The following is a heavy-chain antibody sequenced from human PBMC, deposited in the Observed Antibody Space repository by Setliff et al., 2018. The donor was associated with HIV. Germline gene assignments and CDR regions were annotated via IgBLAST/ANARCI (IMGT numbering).Heavy chain of an antibody. CDR1: GFTFSSFT. CDR2: LSTNVEYM. D-gene: IGHD6-13*01. V-gene: IGHV3-21*06. J-gene: IGHJ6*04. Sequence: LRLSCSASGFTFSSFTLAWVRQAPGKGLEWVSSLSTNVEYMSYADSVKGRFTISRDNAKNFLYLQMSSLRAEETAVYYCARDHVAAGLYMDVWGKGTTVTVSS. CDR3: ARDHVAAGLYMDV.